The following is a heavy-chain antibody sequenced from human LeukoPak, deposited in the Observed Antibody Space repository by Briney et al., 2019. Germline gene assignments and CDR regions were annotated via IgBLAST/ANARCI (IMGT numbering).Heavy chain of an antibody. V-gene: IGHV3-7*05. Sequence: GGSLRPSCAASGFIFSSHWMTWVRQAPGKGLEWVANINQDGSEKYYVDSVKGRFTVSRDNAKNSLYLQMNSLRAEDTAVYYCASDFDWGQGTLVTVSS. J-gene: IGHJ4*02. CDR3: ASDFD. CDR2: INQDGSEK. CDR1: GFIFSSHW.